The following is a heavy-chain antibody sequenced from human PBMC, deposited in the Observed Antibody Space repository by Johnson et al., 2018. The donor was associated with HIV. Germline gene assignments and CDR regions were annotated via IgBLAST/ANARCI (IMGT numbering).Heavy chain of an antibody. CDR3: TTDQGYYGDAFDI. CDR2: IRYDGSNK. CDR1: GFTFSSSG. D-gene: IGHD3-10*01. V-gene: IGHV3-30*02. Sequence: QVQLVESGGGLLQPGGSLRLSSAASGFTFSSSGMHWVRQAPGKGLEWVAFIRYDGSNKYYADSVKGRFTISRDNSKNTLYLQMNSLKTEDTAVYYCTTDQGYYGDAFDIWGQGTMVTVSS. J-gene: IGHJ3*02.